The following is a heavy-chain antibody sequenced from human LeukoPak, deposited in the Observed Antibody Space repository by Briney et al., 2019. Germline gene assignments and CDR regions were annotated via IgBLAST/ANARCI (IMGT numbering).Heavy chain of an antibody. CDR1: GGTFSSYA. V-gene: IGHV1-69*05. CDR3: AIFSSGVIQLVGSDDAFDI. CDR2: IIPIFGTA. J-gene: IGHJ3*02. D-gene: IGHD6-13*01. Sequence: GPSVKVSCKASGGTFSSYAISWVRQAPGQGLEWMGRIIPIFGTANYAQKFQGRVTITTDESTSTAYMELSSLRSEDTAVYYCAIFSSGVIQLVGSDDAFDIWGQGTMVTVSP.